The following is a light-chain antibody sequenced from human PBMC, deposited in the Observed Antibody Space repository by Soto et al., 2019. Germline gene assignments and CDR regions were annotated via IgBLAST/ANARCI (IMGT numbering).Light chain of an antibody. CDR1: QSVSSN. CDR2: GAS. J-gene: IGKJ4*01. V-gene: IGKV3-15*01. CDR3: QQYGSSPKLT. Sequence: EIVMTQSPATLSVSPGERATLSCRASQSVSSNLAWYKQKPGQAPRLLIYGASTRATGIPARFSGSGSGTEFTLTISSLQSEDFAVYYCQQYGSSPKLTFGGGTKVEIK.